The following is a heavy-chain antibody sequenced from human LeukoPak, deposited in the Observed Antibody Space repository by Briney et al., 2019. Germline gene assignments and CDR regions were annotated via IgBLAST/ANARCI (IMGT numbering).Heavy chain of an antibody. D-gene: IGHD6-19*01. CDR2: ISYDGSSK. Sequence: GGSLRLSCAASGFTFSSYAMHWVRQAPGKGLEWVAVISYDGSSKYYADSVKGRFTISRDNSKNTLYLQMNSLRAEDTAVYYCAKVRSVAADYYGMDVWGQGTTVTVSS. CDR1: GFTFSSYA. CDR3: AKVRSVAADYYGMDV. J-gene: IGHJ6*02. V-gene: IGHV3-30-3*01.